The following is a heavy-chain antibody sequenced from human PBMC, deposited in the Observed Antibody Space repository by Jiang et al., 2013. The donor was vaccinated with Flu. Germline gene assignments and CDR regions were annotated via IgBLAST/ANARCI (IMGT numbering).Heavy chain of an antibody. Sequence: PGSSVKVSCKASGGTFSSYTISWVRQAPGQGLEWMGRIIPILGIANYAQKFQGRVTITADKSTSTAYMELSSLRSEDTAVYYCARDGGPAASPASYYYYGMDVWGQGTTVTVSS. CDR2: IIPILGIA. D-gene: IGHD2-2*01. CDR1: GGTFSSYT. CDR3: ARDGGPAASPASYYYYGMDV. J-gene: IGHJ6*02. V-gene: IGHV1-69*04.